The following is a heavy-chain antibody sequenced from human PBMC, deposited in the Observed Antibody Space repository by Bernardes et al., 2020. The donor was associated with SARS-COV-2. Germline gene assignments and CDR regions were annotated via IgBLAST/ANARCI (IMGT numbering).Heavy chain of an antibody. Sequence: GGSLRLSCAASGFTFSMFAMNWVRQAPGKGLEWVSAVSGTGGNTFYANSVKGRFTISRDNSKNTLYLQMESLRAEDTAVYYCAKDIGQWLVDFESWGQGTLVTVFS. CDR1: GFTFSMFA. J-gene: IGHJ4*02. V-gene: IGHV3-23*01. CDR3: AKDIGQWLVDFES. D-gene: IGHD6-19*01. CDR2: VSGTGGNT.